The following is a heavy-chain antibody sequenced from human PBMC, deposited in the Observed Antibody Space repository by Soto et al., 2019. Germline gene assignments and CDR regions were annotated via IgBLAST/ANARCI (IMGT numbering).Heavy chain of an antibody. CDR2: TYYRSKWYN. CDR3: ARDMGIVVVPASYYYGMDV. J-gene: IGHJ6*02. V-gene: IGHV6-1*01. D-gene: IGHD2-2*03. Sequence: SQTLSLTCAISGDSVSSNSAAWNWIRQSPSRGLEWLGRTYYRSKWYNDYAVSVKSRITINPDTSKNQFSLQLNSVTPEDTAVYYCARDMGIVVVPASYYYGMDVWGQGTTVNVSS. CDR1: GDSVSSNSAA.